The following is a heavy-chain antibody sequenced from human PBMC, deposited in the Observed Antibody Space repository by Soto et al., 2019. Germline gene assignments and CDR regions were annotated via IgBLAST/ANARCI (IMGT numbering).Heavy chain of an antibody. V-gene: IGHV1-18*01. D-gene: IGHD2-2*01. CDR1: GYTFTNYG. CDR2: ISAYYGNT. CDR3: ARKDIVVVPAAMGYYYYGMDV. J-gene: IGHJ6*02. Sequence: ASVKVSCKASGYTFTNYGITWVRQAPGQGLEWMGWISAYYGNTHYTQRLQGRVTMTTDTSTSTAYMELRGLRSDDTAVYYCARKDIVVVPAAMGYYYYGMDVWGQGTKVTVS.